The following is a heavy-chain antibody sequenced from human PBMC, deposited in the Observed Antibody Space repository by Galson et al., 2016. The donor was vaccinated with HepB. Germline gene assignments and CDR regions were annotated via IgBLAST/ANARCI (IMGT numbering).Heavy chain of an antibody. CDR1: GGSFNDYY. Sequence: ETLSLTCAISGGSFNDYYWSWIRQPPEKGLEWIGEIHPSGSAHYNPSLTSRVTISLDTSKRQFSLTLSSVTAADTAVYYCASGMDQAKIGHWGQGALVTVSS. CDR2: IHPSGSA. D-gene: IGHD2-2*03. V-gene: IGHV4-34*01. J-gene: IGHJ4*02. CDR3: ASGMDQAKIGH.